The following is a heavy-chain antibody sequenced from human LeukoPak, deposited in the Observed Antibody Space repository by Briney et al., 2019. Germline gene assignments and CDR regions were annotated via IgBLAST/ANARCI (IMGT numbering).Heavy chain of an antibody. CDR3: ARFWSGYLPDY. V-gene: IGHV1-18*01. J-gene: IGHJ4*02. Sequence: ASVKVSCKASGYSLTTYDISWVRQAPGQGLEWMGWITAKNGNTNYAERLQDRVTMTTDTSTSTAYMELRSLRCDDTAVYYCARFWSGYLPDYWGQGTLVTVSS. D-gene: IGHD3-3*01. CDR1: GYSLTTYD. CDR2: ITAKNGNT.